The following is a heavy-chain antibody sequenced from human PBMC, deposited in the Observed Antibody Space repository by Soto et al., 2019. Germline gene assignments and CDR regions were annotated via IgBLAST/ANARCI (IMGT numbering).Heavy chain of an antibody. D-gene: IGHD1-1*01. CDR1: GLTFSSSA. Sequence: VGSLRLSCAASGLTFSSSAMNWVRQAPGKGLEWVSIISDSGGRTHYADSVKGRFTISRDNSKNTLYLQMSSLRAEDTALYYCAKSININWKNWFDPWGQGTLVTVSS. CDR2: ISDSGGRT. CDR3: AKSININWKNWFDP. J-gene: IGHJ5*02. V-gene: IGHV3-23*01.